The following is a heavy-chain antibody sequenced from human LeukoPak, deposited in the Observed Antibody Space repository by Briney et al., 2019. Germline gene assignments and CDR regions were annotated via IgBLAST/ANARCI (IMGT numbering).Heavy chain of an antibody. CDR1: GYTFTSYD. CDR2: MNPNSGNT. V-gene: IGHV1-8*01. Sequence: ASVKVSCKASGYTFTSYDINWVRQATGQGLEWMGWMNPNSGNTGYAQKFQDRVTMTRNTSISTAYMELSSLRSEDTAVYYCARRTAMDSNWFDPWGQGTLVTVSS. D-gene: IGHD5-18*01. J-gene: IGHJ5*02. CDR3: ARRTAMDSNWFDP.